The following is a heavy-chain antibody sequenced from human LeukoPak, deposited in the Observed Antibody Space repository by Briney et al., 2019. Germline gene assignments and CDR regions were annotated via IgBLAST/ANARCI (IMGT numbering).Heavy chain of an antibody. D-gene: IGHD6-19*01. CDR2: ISTSGRNT. Sequence: PGGSLRLSCAASGFTFSRYDMSWVRQAPGKGLEWVSCISTSGRNTYYADSVKGRFTISRDTSMNTLYLQLNSLRVEDTAIYYCAKGGWLDSWGQGALVTASS. CDR3: AKGGWLDS. J-gene: IGHJ4*02. CDR1: GFTFSRYD. V-gene: IGHV3-23*01.